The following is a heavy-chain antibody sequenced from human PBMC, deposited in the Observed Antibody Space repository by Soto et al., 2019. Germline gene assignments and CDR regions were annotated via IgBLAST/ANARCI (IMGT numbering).Heavy chain of an antibody. V-gene: IGHV3-30*18. CDR1: GFTFSSYG. CDR3: AKDQTDYYYYGMDV. Sequence: GGSLRLSCAASGFTFSSYGMHWVRQAPGKGLEWVAVISYDGSNKYYADSVKGRFTISRDNSKNTLYLRMNSLRAEDTAVYYCAKDQTDYYYYGMDVWGQGTTVTVSS. J-gene: IGHJ6*02. CDR2: ISYDGSNK.